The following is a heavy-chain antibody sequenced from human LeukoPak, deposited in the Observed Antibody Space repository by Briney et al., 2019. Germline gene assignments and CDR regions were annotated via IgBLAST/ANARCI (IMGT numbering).Heavy chain of an antibody. CDR1: GFTFSSYW. J-gene: IGHJ4*02. D-gene: IGHD6-19*01. CDR2: IKQDGSEK. Sequence: GGSLGLSCAASGFTFSSYWMSWVRQAPGKGLEWVANIKQDGSEKYYVDSVKGRFTISRDNAKNSLYLQMNSLRVEDTAVYHCARARLAVSGNYFENWGQGTLVTVSS. V-gene: IGHV3-7*04. CDR3: ARARLAVSGNYFEN.